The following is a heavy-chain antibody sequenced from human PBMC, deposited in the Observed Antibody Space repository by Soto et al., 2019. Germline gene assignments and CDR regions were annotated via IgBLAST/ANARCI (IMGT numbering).Heavy chain of an antibody. D-gene: IGHD3-3*01. J-gene: IGHJ4*02. CDR1: GFTFSSYA. CDR3: AKGSENYDFWSGYSHFDY. V-gene: IGHV3-23*01. CDR2: ISGSGGST. Sequence: PGGSLRLSCAASGFTFSSYAMSWVRQAPGKGLEWVSAISGSGGSTYYADSVKGRFTISRDNSKNTLYLQMNSLRAEDTAVYYCAKGSENYDFWSGYSHFDYWGQGTLVTVSS.